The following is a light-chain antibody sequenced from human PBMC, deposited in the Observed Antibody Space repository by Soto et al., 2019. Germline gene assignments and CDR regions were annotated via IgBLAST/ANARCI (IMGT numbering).Light chain of an antibody. J-gene: IGKJ2*01. CDR3: HQYNTYPYT. Sequence: DIQMTQSPSTLSASVGDRVIITCRASPSISTWLAWYQQKPGKAPKLLIYDASSLESGVPSRFSGRGSGTQFTLPISSLQPDDFATYYCHQYNTYPYTFGHGTKLEIK. CDR2: DAS. CDR1: PSISTW. V-gene: IGKV1-5*01.